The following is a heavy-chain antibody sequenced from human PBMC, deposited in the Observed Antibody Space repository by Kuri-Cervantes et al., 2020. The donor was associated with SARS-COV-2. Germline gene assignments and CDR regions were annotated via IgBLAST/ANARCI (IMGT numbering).Heavy chain of an antibody. CDR1: GGSISSSSYY. Sequence: SETLSLTCSVSGGSISSSSYYWGWIRPPPGKGLEWIGSIYYSGSTYYNPSLKSRVTISVGTSKNQFSLKLSSVTAADTAVYYCARPRDSSGYEGWFDPWGQGTLVTVSS. CDR3: ARPRDSSGYEGWFDP. J-gene: IGHJ5*02. D-gene: IGHD3-22*01. CDR2: IYYSGST. V-gene: IGHV4-39*01.